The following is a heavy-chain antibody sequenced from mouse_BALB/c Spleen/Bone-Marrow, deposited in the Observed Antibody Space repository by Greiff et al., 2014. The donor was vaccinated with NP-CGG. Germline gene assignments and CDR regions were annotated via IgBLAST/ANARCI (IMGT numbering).Heavy chain of an antibody. D-gene: IGHD2-3*01. CDR3: TRSDGYYVPHWYFDV. Sequence: QVQLQQSGAELVKPGASVKLSCKASGYTFTSYYMYWVKQRPGQGLERIGEINPSNGGTNFNEKFKSKATLTVDKSSSTAYMQPSSLTSEDSAVYYCTRSDGYYVPHWYFDVWGAGTTVTVSS. CDR1: GYTFTSYY. CDR2: INPSNGGT. V-gene: IGHV1S81*02. J-gene: IGHJ1*01.